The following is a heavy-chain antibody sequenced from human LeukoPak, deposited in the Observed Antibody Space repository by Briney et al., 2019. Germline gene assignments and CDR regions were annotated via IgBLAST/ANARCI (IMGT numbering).Heavy chain of an antibody. CDR1: GFTFSNHI. J-gene: IGHJ4*02. CDR3: ARDAYHSGDLDQ. CDR2: IRFGGTNR. D-gene: IGHD3/OR15-3a*01. Sequence: PGGSLRLSCAASGFTFSNHIMHWVRQAPGKGLEWVSFIRFGGTNRHYVDSVKGRFTISRDNPNNMSYLQMNSLKFDDTAVYYCARDAYHSGDLDQWGEGTLVIVSS. V-gene: IGHV3-30*02.